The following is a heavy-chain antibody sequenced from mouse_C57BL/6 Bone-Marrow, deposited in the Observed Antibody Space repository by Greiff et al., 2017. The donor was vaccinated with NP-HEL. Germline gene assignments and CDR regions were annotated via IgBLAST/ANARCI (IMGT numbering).Heavy chain of an antibody. CDR2: IDPETGGT. CDR1: GYTFTDYE. Sequence: QVQLKESGAELVRPGASVTLSCKASGYTFTDYEMHWVKQTPVHGLEWIGAIDPETGGTAYNQKFKGKAILTADKSSSTAYMELRSLTSEDSAVYYCTITGTLDYWGQGTTLTVSS. CDR3: TITGTLDY. V-gene: IGHV1-15*01. J-gene: IGHJ2*01. D-gene: IGHD4-1*01.